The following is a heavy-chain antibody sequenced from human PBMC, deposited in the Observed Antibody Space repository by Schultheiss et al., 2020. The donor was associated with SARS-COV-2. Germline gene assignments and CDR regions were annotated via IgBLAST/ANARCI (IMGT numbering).Heavy chain of an antibody. D-gene: IGHD3-22*01. V-gene: IGHV4-38-2*01. CDR3: ARNYDSSGYYPVAFDY. J-gene: IGHJ4*02. Sequence: SETLSLTCAVSGYSISSGYYWGWIRQPPGKGLEWIGSIYHSGSTYYNPSLKSRVTISVDTSKNQFSLKLSSVTAADTAVYYCARNYDSSGYYPVAFDYWGQGTLVTVSS. CDR1: GYSISSGYY. CDR2: IYHSGST.